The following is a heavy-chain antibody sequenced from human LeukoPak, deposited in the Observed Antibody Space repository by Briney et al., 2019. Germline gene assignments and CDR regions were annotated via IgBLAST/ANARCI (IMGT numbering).Heavy chain of an antibody. CDR1: GCTFTSYA. Sequence: ASVKVSCKASGCTFTSYAMHWVRQAPGQRLEWMGWINAGNGNTKYSQKFQGRVTITRDTSASTAYMELSSLRSEDTAVYYCARDQYYDFWSGYYTGFSIQDRAFDIWGQGTMVTVSS. V-gene: IGHV1-3*01. CDR3: ARDQYYDFWSGYYTGFSIQDRAFDI. D-gene: IGHD3-3*01. J-gene: IGHJ3*02. CDR2: INAGNGNT.